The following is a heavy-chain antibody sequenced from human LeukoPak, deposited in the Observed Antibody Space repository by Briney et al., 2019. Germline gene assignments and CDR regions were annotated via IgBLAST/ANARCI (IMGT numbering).Heavy chain of an antibody. CDR2: INPNSGGT. CDR1: GYTFTGYY. CDR3: ARDKGSGAMVRGVIND. Sequence: ASVKVSCKASGYTFTGYYMHWVRQAPGQGLEWMGWINPNSGGTNYAQKFQGRVTMTRDTSISTAYMEPSRLRSDDTAVYYCARDKGSGAMVRGVINDWGQGTLVTVSS. V-gene: IGHV1-2*02. J-gene: IGHJ4*02. D-gene: IGHD3-10*01.